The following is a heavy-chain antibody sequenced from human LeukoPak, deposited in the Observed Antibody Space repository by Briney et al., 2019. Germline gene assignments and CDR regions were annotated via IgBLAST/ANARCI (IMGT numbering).Heavy chain of an antibody. V-gene: IGHV1-2*02. J-gene: IGHJ5*02. CDR2: INPNSGGT. D-gene: IGHD1-26*01. CDR1: GYTFTGYY. CDR3: AGEESGGSHCFFS. Sequence: ASVRVSCKASGYTFTGYYMHWVRQAPGQGLEWMGWINPNSGGTNYAQKFQGRVTMTRDTSISTAYMELSRLRSDDTAVYYCAGEESGGSHCFFSWGQGTLVTVSS.